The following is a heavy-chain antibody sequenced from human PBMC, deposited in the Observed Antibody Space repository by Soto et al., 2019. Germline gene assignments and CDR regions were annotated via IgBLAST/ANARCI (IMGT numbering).Heavy chain of an antibody. D-gene: IGHD5-18*01. CDR1: GFIFSSYA. Sequence: QIELVESGGTVVQPGRSLRLSCVASGFIFSSYAFHWVRQAPGKGLEWVALISFDEATKYYADAVKGRFVISRDNAKNTLYLRMDSLRDADTAVYFCFRDTTNILTGYSLPDGQPFDHWGRGTLVTVSS. CDR2: ISFDEATK. J-gene: IGHJ4*02. V-gene: IGHV3-30*09. CDR3: FRDTTNILTGYSLPDGQPFDH.